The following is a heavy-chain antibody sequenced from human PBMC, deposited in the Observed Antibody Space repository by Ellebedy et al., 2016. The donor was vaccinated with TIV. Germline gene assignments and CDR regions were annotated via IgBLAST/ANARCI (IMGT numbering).Heavy chain of an antibody. CDR1: GYTFTGYY. D-gene: IGHD5-12*01. CDR3: AREPHSGNHVLAIRAEYLQH. Sequence: AASVKVSCKASGYTFTGYYMHWVRQAPGQGLEWMGWINLHSGGTNYAQKFEDRVTMTRDTSISTAYMELSRLKSDDTAVYYCAREPHSGNHVLAIRAEYLQHWGQGTLVTVSS. CDR2: INLHSGGT. J-gene: IGHJ1*01. V-gene: IGHV1-2*02.